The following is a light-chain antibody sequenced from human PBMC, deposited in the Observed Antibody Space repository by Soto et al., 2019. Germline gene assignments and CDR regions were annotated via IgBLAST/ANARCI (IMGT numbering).Light chain of an antibody. CDR2: DVS. V-gene: IGLV2-14*01. Sequence: QSALTQPASVSGSPGQSITISCTGTSSDVGNYDYVSWYQQHPGKVPKLMIYDVSNRPSGVSNRFSGSKSGNTASLTISGPQAEDEADYYCISFTTRATYVFGTGTKVTVL. CDR3: ISFTTRATYV. CDR1: SSDVGNYDY. J-gene: IGLJ1*01.